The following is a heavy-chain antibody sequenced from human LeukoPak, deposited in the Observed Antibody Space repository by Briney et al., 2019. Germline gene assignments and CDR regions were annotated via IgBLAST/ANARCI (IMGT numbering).Heavy chain of an antibody. J-gene: IGHJ6*02. CDR2: ISSSGSTI. CDR3: ARGWSPDYYYGMDV. CDR1: GFTFSDYY. V-gene: IGHV3-11*01. D-gene: IGHD2-15*01. Sequence: AGGSLRLSCAASGFTFSDYYMSWIRQAPGKGLEWVSYISSSGSTIYYADSVKGRFTISRDNAKNSLYLQMNSLRAEDTAVYYCARGWSPDYYYGMDVWGQGTTVTVSS.